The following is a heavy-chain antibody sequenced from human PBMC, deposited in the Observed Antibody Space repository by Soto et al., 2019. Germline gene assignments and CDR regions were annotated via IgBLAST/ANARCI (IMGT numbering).Heavy chain of an antibody. CDR3: AKASVYSSSWYYDY. D-gene: IGHD6-13*01. Sequence: GGSLRLSCAASGFTFSSYAMSWVRQAPGKGLEWVSATSGSGGSTYYADSVKGRFTISRDNSKNTLYLQMNSLRAEDTAVYYCAKASVYSSSWYYDYWGQGTLVTVSS. CDR2: TSGSGGST. V-gene: IGHV3-23*01. CDR1: GFTFSSYA. J-gene: IGHJ4*02.